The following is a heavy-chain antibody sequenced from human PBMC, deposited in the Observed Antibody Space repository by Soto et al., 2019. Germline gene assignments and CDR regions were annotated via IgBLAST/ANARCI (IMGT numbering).Heavy chain of an antibody. D-gene: IGHD1-26*01. J-gene: IGHJ4*02. CDR1: VYSFTSNH. CDR3: ARAPYSCTFFFFDY. CDR2: INPSLGRA. Sequence: ASAKVASKANVYSFTSNHLHWVRQAPTQGLEWVGIINPSLGRANYAQKFQDRVAMTWDTFTRIAYMELNGLRSDDTGVYFCARAPYSCTFFFFDYWGQGALVTVYS. V-gene: IGHV1-46*01.